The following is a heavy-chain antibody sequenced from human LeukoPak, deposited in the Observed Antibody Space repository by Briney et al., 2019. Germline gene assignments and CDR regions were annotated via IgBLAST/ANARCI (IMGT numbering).Heavy chain of an antibody. CDR3: AREWFVTTVTPYGMDV. Sequence: GGSLRLSCAASGFTFSSYWMHWVRQAPGKGLVWVSRINSDGSSTSYADSVKGRFTISRDNAKNTLYLQMNSLRAEDTAVYYCAREWFVTTVTPYGMDVWGQGTTVTVSS. J-gene: IGHJ6*02. CDR1: GFTFSSYW. V-gene: IGHV3-74*01. CDR2: INSDGSST. D-gene: IGHD4-17*01.